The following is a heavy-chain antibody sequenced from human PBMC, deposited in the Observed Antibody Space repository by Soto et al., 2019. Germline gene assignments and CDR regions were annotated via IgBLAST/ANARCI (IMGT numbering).Heavy chain of an antibody. J-gene: IGHJ6*02. D-gene: IGHD4-17*01. CDR3: ARDTAPSDV. CDR2: TRNKANSYTT. CDR1: GFTCSDHY. V-gene: IGHV3-72*01. Sequence: GGSLRLSCAASGFTCSDHYMDWVRQAPGKGLEWVGLTRNKANSYTTEYAASVRGRFTISRDDSKNSLYLQMNSLKTEDTAVYYCARDTAPSDVWGQGTTVTVSS.